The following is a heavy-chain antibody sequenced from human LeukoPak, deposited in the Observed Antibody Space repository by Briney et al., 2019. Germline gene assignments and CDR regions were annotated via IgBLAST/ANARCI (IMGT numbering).Heavy chain of an antibody. Sequence: PGGSLRLSCAASGFTFSSYGMSWVRQAPGKGLEWVAVISYDGSNKYYADSVKGRFTISRDNPKNTLYLQMNSLRAEDTAVYYCARSRGGYSSNLDYWGQGTLVTVSS. CDR1: GFTFSSYG. CDR3: ARSRGGYSSNLDY. CDR2: ISYDGSNK. D-gene: IGHD5-18*01. J-gene: IGHJ4*02. V-gene: IGHV3-30*03.